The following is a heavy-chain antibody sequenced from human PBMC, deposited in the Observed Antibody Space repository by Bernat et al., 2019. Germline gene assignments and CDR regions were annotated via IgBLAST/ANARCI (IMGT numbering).Heavy chain of an antibody. D-gene: IGHD3-22*01. J-gene: IGHJ5*02. V-gene: IGHV3-33*01. CDR1: GFTFSSYG. Sequence: QVQLVESGGGVVQPGRSLRLSCAASGFTFSSYGMHWVRQAPGKGLEWVAVIWYDGSNKYYADSVKGRFTISRDNSKNTLYLQMNSPRAEDTAVYYCARDRVLVDYYDSSGYSKGGFDPWGQGTLVTVSS. CDR3: ARDRVLVDYYDSSGYSKGGFDP. CDR2: IWYDGSNK.